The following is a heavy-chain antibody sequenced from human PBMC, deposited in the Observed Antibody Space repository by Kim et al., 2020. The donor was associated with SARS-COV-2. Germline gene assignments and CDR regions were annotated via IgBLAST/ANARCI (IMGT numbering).Heavy chain of an antibody. V-gene: IGHV3-23*01. Sequence: GGSLRLSCAASGFTFSSYDMSWVRQAPGKGLEWVSAISGSGGSTYYADSVKGRFTISRDNSKNTLYLQMNSLRAEDTAVYYCAKDSVLRYFDWYQERYFDYWGQGTLVTVSS. J-gene: IGHJ4*02. CDR3: AKDSVLRYFDWYQERYFDY. D-gene: IGHD3-9*01. CDR2: ISGSGGST. CDR1: GFTFSSYD.